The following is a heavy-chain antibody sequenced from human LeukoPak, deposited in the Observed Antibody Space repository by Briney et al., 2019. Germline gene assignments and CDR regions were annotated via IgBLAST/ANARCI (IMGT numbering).Heavy chain of an antibody. J-gene: IGHJ4*02. CDR3: ARGIPAAGSFDY. V-gene: IGHV3-53*01. CDR2: IYTDGTT. Sequence: GGSLRPSCVASGFTVNTNHMIWVRQAPGRGLQWVSVIYTDGTTYYGDSVKGRFTVSRDGSKTTVFLQMNSLRAEDTAMYYCARGIPAAGSFDYWGQGTPVTVSS. CDR1: GFTVNTNH. D-gene: IGHD6-13*01.